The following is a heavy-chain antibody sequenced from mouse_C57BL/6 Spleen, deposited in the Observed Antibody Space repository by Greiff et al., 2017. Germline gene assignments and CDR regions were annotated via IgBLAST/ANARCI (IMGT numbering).Heavy chain of an antibody. CDR1: GYTFTDYY. V-gene: IGHV1-26*01. J-gene: IGHJ2*01. CDR2: INPNNGGT. D-gene: IGHD1-1*01. Sequence: EVQLQQSGPELVKPGASVKISCKASGYTFTDYYMNWVKQSHGKSLEWIGDINPNNGGTSYNQKFKGKATLTVDKSSSTAYMELRSLTSEDSAVYYCARGYYGSSFHFDYWGQGTTLTVSS. CDR3: ARGYYGSSFHFDY.